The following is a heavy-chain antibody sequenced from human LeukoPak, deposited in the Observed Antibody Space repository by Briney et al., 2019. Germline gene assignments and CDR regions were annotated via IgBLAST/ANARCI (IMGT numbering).Heavy chain of an antibody. CDR1: GCSIRSYY. Sequence: SETLSLTCTVSGCSIRSYYWSWLRQPAGKGLEWIGRIHTSGSTNYNPSLKSRVTVSLDTSKKQFSLNLSSVTAADTAVYYCVIESGDCPVVWLDPSGQGTLVTVSS. J-gene: IGHJ5*02. D-gene: IGHD2-21*02. CDR2: IHTSGST. CDR3: VIESGDCPVVWLDP. V-gene: IGHV4-4*07.